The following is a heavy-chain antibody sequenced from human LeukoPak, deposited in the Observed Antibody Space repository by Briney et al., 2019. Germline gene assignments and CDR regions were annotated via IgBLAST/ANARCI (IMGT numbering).Heavy chain of an antibody. CDR2: INHSGST. CDR3: ARGHSSSWYGAFDI. V-gene: IGHV4-34*01. J-gene: IGHJ3*02. D-gene: IGHD6-13*01. Sequence: SETLSLTCAVYGGSFSGYYWSWIRQPPGKGLEWIGEINHSGSTNYNPSLKSRVTISVDTSKNQFSPKLSSVTAADTAVYYCARGHSSSWYGAFDIWGQGTMVTVSS. CDR1: GGSFSGYY.